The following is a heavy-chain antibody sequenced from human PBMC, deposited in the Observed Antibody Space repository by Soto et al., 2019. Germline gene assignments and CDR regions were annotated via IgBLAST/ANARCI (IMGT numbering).Heavy chain of an antibody. CDR1: RGSVSSGSYY. CDR3: ARSSGYYNWFDP. V-gene: IGHV4-61*01. D-gene: IGHD3-22*01. Sequence: SETLSLTCTVSRGSVSSGSYYWTWIRQPPGKGLEWIGYIYYSGSTYYNPSLKSRVTLSVDTSKNQFSLKLSSVTAADTAVYYGARSSGYYNWFDPGGQGTLVTVSS. CDR2: IYYSGST. J-gene: IGHJ5*02.